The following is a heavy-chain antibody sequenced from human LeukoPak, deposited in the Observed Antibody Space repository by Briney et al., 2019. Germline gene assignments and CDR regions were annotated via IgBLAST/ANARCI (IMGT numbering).Heavy chain of an antibody. CDR3: ARPGEPDLAGYILH. CDR1: EYSLSIYW. CDR2: VYPADSDT. Sequence: HGDSLKISCKASEYSLSIYWIAWVRQIPGQGLDLIGVVYPADSDTRYSRSFQGQVTMSVDKSIRTAYLQWNNLKASYTAMYYYARPGEPDLAGYILHWGQGTLVTVSS. D-gene: IGHD2-21*01. V-gene: IGHV5-51*01. J-gene: IGHJ1*01.